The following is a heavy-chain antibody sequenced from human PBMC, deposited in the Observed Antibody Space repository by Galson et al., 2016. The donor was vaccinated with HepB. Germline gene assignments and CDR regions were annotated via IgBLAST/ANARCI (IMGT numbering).Heavy chain of an antibody. CDR2: INPSEDIA. CDR3: ARDRVSCGGDCYPSADP. V-gene: IGHV1-46*01. J-gene: IGHJ5*02. CDR1: GYTFPSYY. Sequence: SCKASGYTFPSYYIHWVRQAPGQGLEWMGIINPSEDIASYAPKFQGRVTMTRDTSTSTVYMELGSLRSEDTAIYYCARDRVSCGGDCYPSADPWGQGTLVTVSS. D-gene: IGHD2-21*02.